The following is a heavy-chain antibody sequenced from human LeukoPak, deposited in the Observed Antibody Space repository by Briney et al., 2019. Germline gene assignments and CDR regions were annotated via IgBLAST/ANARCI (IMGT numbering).Heavy chain of an antibody. J-gene: IGHJ3*02. V-gene: IGHV1-2*02. CDR1: GYTFTGYY. Sequence: ASVKVSFKASGYTFTGYYMHWVRQAPGQGLEWMGWINPNSGGTNCAQKFQGRVTMTRDTSISTAYMELSRLRSDDTAVYYCAGGYRYYYDSNGWGAFDIWGQGTMVTVSS. CDR3: AGGYRYYYDSNGWGAFDI. CDR2: INPNSGGT. D-gene: IGHD3-22*01.